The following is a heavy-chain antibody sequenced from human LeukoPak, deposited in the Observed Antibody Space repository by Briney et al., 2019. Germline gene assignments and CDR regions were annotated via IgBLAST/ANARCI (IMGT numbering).Heavy chain of an antibody. D-gene: IGHD3-3*01. CDR2: IYDSGST. V-gene: IGHV4-30-2*05. CDR1: GGSISGGGYS. CDR3: AREGSKSGYSPNDSVDY. Sequence: SQTLSLTCAVSGGSISGGGYSWSWIRQPPGMNLEWIGYIYDSGSTYYNPSLKSRVTISVDTSKNQFSLKLSSVTAADTAVYYCAREGSKSGYSPNDSVDYWGQGTLVTVSS. J-gene: IGHJ4*02.